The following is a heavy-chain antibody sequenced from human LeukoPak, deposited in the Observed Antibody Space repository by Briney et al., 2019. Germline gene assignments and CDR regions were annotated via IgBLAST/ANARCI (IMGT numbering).Heavy chain of an antibody. CDR2: GSERGGT. CDR1: GESLNGHY. Sequence: SETLSLTCAVYGESLNGHYWRWIRQSPGKGLEWIGEGSERGGTKFNPSLKSRVTISVDTSKNQFSLKLSSVTAADTAVYYCARGRPYYYDSSGHAFDIWGQGTMVTVSS. V-gene: IGHV4-34*01. CDR3: ARGRPYYYDSSGHAFDI. D-gene: IGHD3-22*01. J-gene: IGHJ3*02.